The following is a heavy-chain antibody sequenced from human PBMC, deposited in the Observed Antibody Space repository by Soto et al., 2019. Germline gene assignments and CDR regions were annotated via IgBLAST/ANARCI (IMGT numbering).Heavy chain of an antibody. D-gene: IGHD6-13*01. CDR3: ARDPFAAGTLIGIFDY. CDR1: GGTFGSYA. CDR2: IIPIFGTA. Sequence: SVKVSCKASGGTFGSYAISWERQAPGQGLEWMGGIIPIFGTANYAQKFQGRVTITADESTSTAYMELSSLRSEDTAVYYCARDPFAAGTLIGIFDYWGQGTLVTGSS. V-gene: IGHV1-69*01. J-gene: IGHJ4*02.